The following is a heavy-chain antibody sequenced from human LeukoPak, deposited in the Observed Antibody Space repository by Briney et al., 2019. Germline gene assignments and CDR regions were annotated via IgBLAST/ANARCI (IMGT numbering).Heavy chain of an antibody. Sequence: GGSLRLSCAASGFTFSRYSLNWVRQAPGKGLEWVSSISTSSSYIYYADSVKGRFTISRDNAKNSLYLQMNSLRAEDTAVYYCARGSASLMYYSGSYCDYSGQGTLVTVSS. J-gene: IGHJ4*02. CDR1: GFTFSRYS. CDR2: ISTSSSYI. D-gene: IGHD1-26*01. CDR3: ARGSASLMYYSGSYCDY. V-gene: IGHV3-21*01.